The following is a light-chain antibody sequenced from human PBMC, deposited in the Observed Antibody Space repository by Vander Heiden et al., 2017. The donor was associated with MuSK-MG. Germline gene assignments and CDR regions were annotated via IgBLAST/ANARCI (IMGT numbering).Light chain of an antibody. CDR2: RTS. V-gene: IGLV7-43*01. Sequence: QTVVTQEPSLTVSPGGTVTPTCASSTGAVASAYYPNWFQQKPGQAPRPLIYRTSNKPSWTPARFSGSCRGGKAALTLSGVQPEDEDEYYCLLFYGGPWVFGGGTKLTVL. CDR3: LLFYGGPWV. CDR1: TGAVASAYY. J-gene: IGLJ3*02.